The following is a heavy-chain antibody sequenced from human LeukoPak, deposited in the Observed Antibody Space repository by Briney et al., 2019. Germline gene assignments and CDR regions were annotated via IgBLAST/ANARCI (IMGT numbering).Heavy chain of an antibody. Sequence: PGGSLRLSCAASGITFSNAWMTWVRQAPGKGLEWVSSISSSSSYIYYADSVKGRFTISRDNAKNSLYLQMNSLRAEDTAVYYCARELLGYDHDAFDIWGKGTMVTVSS. J-gene: IGHJ3*02. CDR3: ARELLGYDHDAFDI. D-gene: IGHD5-12*01. CDR2: ISSSSSYI. CDR1: GITFSNAW. V-gene: IGHV3-21*01.